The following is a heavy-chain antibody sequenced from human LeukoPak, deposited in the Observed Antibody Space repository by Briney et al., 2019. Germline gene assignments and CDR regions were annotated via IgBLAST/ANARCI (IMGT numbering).Heavy chain of an antibody. CDR2: IYTSGST. D-gene: IGHD3-3*01. CDR1: GGSISSGSYY. J-gene: IGHJ6*02. CDR3: ASSLVGWSGCTNYGMDV. Sequence: SSQTLSLTCTVSGGSISSGSYYWSWIRQPAGKGLEWIGRIYTSGSTNYNPSLKSRVTISVDTSKNQFSLKLSSVTAADTAVYYCASSLVGWSGCTNYGMDVWGQGTTVTVSS. V-gene: IGHV4-61*02.